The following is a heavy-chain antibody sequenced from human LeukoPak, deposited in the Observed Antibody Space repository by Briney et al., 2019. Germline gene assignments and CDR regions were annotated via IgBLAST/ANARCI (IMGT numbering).Heavy chain of an antibody. CDR3: ARGRYFDWLSPFDY. CDR1: GFTFSSYA. Sequence: GESLRLSCAASGFTFSSYAMHWVRQAPGKGLEYVSAISSNGGSTYYANSVKGRFTISRDNSKNTLYLQMGSLRAEDMAVYYCARGRYFDWLSPFDYWGQGTLVTVSS. V-gene: IGHV3-64*01. CDR2: ISSNGGST. D-gene: IGHD3-9*01. J-gene: IGHJ4*02.